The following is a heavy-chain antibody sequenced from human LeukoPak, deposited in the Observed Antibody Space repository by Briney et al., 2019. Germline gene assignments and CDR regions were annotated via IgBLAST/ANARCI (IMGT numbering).Heavy chain of an antibody. D-gene: IGHD2-21*02. CDR1: GNTFSDFA. CDR3: ADRLS. V-gene: IGHV1-69*04. CDR2: IIPILGIA. J-gene: IGHJ5*02. Sequence: GASMKVSCRASGNTFSDFAVHWVRQAPGQGLEWMGRIIPILGIANYAQKFQGRVTITADKSTSTAYMELSSLRSEDTAVYYCADRLSWGQGTLVTVSS.